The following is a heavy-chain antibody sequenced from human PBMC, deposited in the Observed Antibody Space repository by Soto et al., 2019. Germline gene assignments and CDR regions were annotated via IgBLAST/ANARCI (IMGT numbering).Heavy chain of an antibody. CDR2: INAGNGNT. CDR1: GYTFTSYA. D-gene: IGHD3-3*01. Sequence: WASVKVSCKASGYTFTSYAMHWVRQAPGQRLEWMGWINAGNGNTKYSQKFQGRVTITRDTSASTAYMELSSLRSEDTAVYYCARSTIFGVVIINGPLDYWGQGTLVTSPQ. J-gene: IGHJ4*02. V-gene: IGHV1-3*01. CDR3: ARSTIFGVVIINGPLDY.